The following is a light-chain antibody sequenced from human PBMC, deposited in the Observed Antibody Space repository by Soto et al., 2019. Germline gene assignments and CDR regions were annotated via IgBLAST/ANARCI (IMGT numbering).Light chain of an antibody. CDR1: SNDVGGYNC. CDR2: EVN. CDR3: SSFAVSNSLV. Sequence: QSVLTQPPSASGSPGQSVTISCTGTSNDVGGYNCVSWYQQHPGKAPKLMIYEVNKRPSGVPDRFSGSKSGNTASLTVSGLQAEGEADYYCSSFAVSNSLVFGTGTKVTVL. J-gene: IGLJ1*01. V-gene: IGLV2-8*01.